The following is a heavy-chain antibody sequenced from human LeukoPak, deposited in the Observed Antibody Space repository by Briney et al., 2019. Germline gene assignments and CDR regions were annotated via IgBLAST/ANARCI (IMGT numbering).Heavy chain of an antibody. V-gene: IGHV4-34*01. D-gene: IGHD3/OR15-3a*01. Sequence: SETLSLTCAVYGGPFSGYYWTWIRQPPGKGLEWIGEINHSGSTKYNPSLKSRVSISVDTSKNQFSLRLRSVTAADTAVYYCARIRGRVGLYYYYGMDVWGQGTTVTVSS. CDR3: ARIRGRVGLYYYYGMDV. CDR2: INHSGST. J-gene: IGHJ6*02. CDR1: GGPFSGYY.